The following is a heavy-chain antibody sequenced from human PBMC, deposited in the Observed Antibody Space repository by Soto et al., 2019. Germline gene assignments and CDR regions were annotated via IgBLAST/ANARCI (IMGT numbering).Heavy chain of an antibody. CDR1: GGSFSGHY. D-gene: IGHD2-8*01. V-gene: IGHV4-34*01. J-gene: IGHJ6*02. CDR3: ARGLRQWYYRMDV. Sequence: PSETLSLTCAVYGGSFSGHYWTWIRQPPGKGLEWIGEISHRGSTNYNPSLESRVTISVDTSKNQFSLKLTSVTAADTAVYYCARGLRQWYYRMDVWDQGTTVTVSS. CDR2: ISHRGST.